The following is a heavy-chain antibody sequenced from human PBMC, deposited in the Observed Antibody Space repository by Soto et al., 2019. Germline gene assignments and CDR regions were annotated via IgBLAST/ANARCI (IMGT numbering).Heavy chain of an antibody. CDR1: GYTFTSYA. CDR2: INAGNGNT. J-gene: IGHJ4*02. CDR3: ARGPNPYYCDY. Sequence: WASVKVSCKASGYTFTSYAMHWVRQAPGQRLEWMGWINAGNGNTKYSQKFQGRVTITRDTSASTAYMELSSLRSEDTAVYYCARGPNPYYCDYWGQGTLVTVSS. V-gene: IGHV1-3*01.